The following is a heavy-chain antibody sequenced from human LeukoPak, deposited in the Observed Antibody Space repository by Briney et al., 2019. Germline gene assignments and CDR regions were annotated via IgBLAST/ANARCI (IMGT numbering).Heavy chain of an antibody. CDR3: SEGYFEPFDH. J-gene: IGHJ4*02. CDR1: GVSVSTSH. Sequence: KPSETLSLTCNVSGVSVSTSHRNWIRQRPGKGLEWIGCLSYTGKTDYNPSLKSRVSISLGSSNNHFSLKLTSVTAADTAVYYCSEGYFEPFDHWGQGILVTVSS. CDR2: LSYTGKT. D-gene: IGHD2/OR15-2a*01. V-gene: IGHV4-59*02.